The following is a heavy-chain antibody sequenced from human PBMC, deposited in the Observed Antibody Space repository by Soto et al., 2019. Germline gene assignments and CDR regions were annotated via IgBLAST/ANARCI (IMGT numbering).Heavy chain of an antibody. CDR1: GGTFSSYA. J-gene: IGHJ6*02. Sequence: ASVKVYCKASGGTFSSYAISWVRQAPGQGLEWMGGIIPIFGTANYAQKFQGRVTITADESTSTAYMELSSLRSEDTAVYYCARVGYSSVGPRNHYYAMDVCGQGPSLTVSS. D-gene: IGHD6-19*01. CDR2: IIPIFGTA. CDR3: ARVGYSSVGPRNHYYAMDV. V-gene: IGHV1-69*13.